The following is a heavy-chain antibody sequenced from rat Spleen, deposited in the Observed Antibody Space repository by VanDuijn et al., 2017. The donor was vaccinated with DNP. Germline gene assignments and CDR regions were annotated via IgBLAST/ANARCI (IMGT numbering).Heavy chain of an antibody. CDR1: GFTFSNYW. J-gene: IGHJ2*01. D-gene: IGHD1-11*01. V-gene: IGHV5-31*01. CDR2: ISNTGGSV. CDR3: TKGPNYGGYSDYFDY. Sequence: EVQLVESGGGLVQPGRSLKLSCVTSGFTFSNYWMNWLRQAPGKGLEWVASISNTGGSVYSPDSVEGRFTISRDNAQDTLYLQMSKLGSEDTAIYYSTKGPNYGGYSDYFDYWGQGVMVTVSS.